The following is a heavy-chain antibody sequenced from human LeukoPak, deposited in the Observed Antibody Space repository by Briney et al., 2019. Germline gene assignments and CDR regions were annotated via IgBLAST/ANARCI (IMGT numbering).Heavy chain of an antibody. V-gene: IGHV3-74*01. CDR3: ARETPQAPPPNWFDP. Sequence: GGSLRLSCAASGFPFSNSWMHWVRQLPGKGLVWVARINSDGSSTSYADSVKGRLTISSDNSANTPYLHMNSLRAQDTAVYYCARETPQAPPPNWFDPWGQGTLVTVSS. D-gene: IGHD6-6*01. CDR2: INSDGSST. J-gene: IGHJ5*02. CDR1: GFPFSNSW.